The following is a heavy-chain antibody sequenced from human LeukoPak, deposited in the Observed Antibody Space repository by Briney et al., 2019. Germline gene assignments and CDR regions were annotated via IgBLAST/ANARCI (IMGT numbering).Heavy chain of an antibody. V-gene: IGHV1-18*01. Sequence: ASVKVSCKASGYTFTSYGISWVRQAPGQGLEWMGWISAYNGNTNYAQKLQGRVTMTTDTSTSTAYMELRSQRSDDTAVYYCARAAVASRYNWYFDLWGRGTLVTVSS. CDR2: ISAYNGNT. D-gene: IGHD3-16*02. CDR3: ARAAVASRYNWYFDL. CDR1: GYTFTSYG. J-gene: IGHJ2*01.